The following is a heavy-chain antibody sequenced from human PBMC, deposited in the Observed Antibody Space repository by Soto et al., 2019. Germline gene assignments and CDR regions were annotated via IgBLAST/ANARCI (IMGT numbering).Heavy chain of an antibody. CDR2: IYYSGST. CDR3: ARETWDIVATISPRASYYGMDV. J-gene: IGHJ6*02. CDR1: GGSISSGGYY. D-gene: IGHD5-12*01. V-gene: IGHV4-31*03. Sequence: KTSETLSLTCTVSGGSISSGGYYWSWIRQHPGKGLEWIGYIYYSGSTYHNPSLKSRVTISVDTSKNQFSLKLSSVTAADTAVYYCARETWDIVATISPRASYYGMDVWGQGTTVTVSS.